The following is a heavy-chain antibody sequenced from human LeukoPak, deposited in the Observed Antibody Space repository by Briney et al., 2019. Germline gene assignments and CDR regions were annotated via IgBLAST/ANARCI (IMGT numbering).Heavy chain of an antibody. D-gene: IGHD3-10*01. CDR2: MYYSGST. V-gene: IGHV4-31*03. CDR3: PRGMVRGVRYYYYGMDV. J-gene: IGHJ6*04. Sequence: SETLSLTCTVSGGSISSGGYYWSWIRQHPGKGLEWLGYMYYSGSTYYNPSLKSRATISVDTSKNQFSLKLSSVTAADTAVYYCPRGMVRGVRYYYYGMDVWGKGTTVTVSS. CDR1: GGSISSGGYY.